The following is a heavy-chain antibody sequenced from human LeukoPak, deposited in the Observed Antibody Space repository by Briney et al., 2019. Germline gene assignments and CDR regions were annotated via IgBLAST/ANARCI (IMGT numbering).Heavy chain of an antibody. J-gene: IGHJ4*02. Sequence: GGSLRLSCAASGFTFDDYGMSWVRQAPGKGLEWFSGINWNGGSTGYADSVKGRFTISRDNAKNSLYLQMNSLRAADTALYYCAGGRREYYFDYWGQGTLVTVSS. CDR1: GFTFDDYG. V-gene: IGHV3-20*04. D-gene: IGHD3-16*01. CDR3: AGGRREYYFDY. CDR2: INWNGGST.